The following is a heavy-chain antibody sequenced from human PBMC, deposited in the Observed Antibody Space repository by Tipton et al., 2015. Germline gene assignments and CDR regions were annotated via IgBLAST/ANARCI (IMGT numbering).Heavy chain of an antibody. J-gene: IGHJ4*02. D-gene: IGHD6-25*01. CDR3: ARLGGLAADY. CDR1: GFTFNDYA. Sequence: SLRLSCAASGFTFNDYAMHWVRQASGKGLEWVSGISWDSATIGYADSVKGRFTISRDNAKNTLHLQMNSLRAEDTAVYYCARLGGLAADYWGQGTLVTVSS. CDR2: ISWDSATI. V-gene: IGHV3-9*01.